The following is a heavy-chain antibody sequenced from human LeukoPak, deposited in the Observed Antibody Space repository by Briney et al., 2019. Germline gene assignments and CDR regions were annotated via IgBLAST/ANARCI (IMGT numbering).Heavy chain of an antibody. J-gene: IGHJ4*02. D-gene: IGHD5-24*01. CDR2: ISAYNGKT. V-gene: IGHV1-18*01. CDR1: GYIFTSFY. Sequence: GASVKVSCKASGYIFTSFYISWVRQAPGQGLEWLGWISAYNGKTNYAQKFQGRVTMTIDRPTNTAYMELRSLTSDDSAVSWCSRGDGGWPIYFDYWGQGSLVIVSS. CDR3: SRGDGGWPIYFDY.